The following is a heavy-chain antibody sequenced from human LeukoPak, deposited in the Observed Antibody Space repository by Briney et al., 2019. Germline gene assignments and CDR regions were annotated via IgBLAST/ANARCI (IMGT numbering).Heavy chain of an antibody. V-gene: IGHV1-18*01. CDR2: ISAYNGNT. CDR3: ARADIAAAATGDAFDI. J-gene: IGHJ3*02. Sequence: ASVKVSCKASGYTFTSYGISWVRQAPGQGLEWMGWISAYNGNTNYAQKLQGRVTMTTDTSTSTAYMELRSLRSDDTAVYYCARADIAAAATGDAFDIWGQGTMVTVSS. CDR1: GYTFTSYG. D-gene: IGHD6-13*01.